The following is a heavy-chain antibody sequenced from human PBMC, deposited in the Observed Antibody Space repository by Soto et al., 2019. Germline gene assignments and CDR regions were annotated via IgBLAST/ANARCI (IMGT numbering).Heavy chain of an antibody. Sequence: ASVKVSCKASGYTFTSYGISWVRQAPGQGLEWMGWISAYNGNTNYAQKLRGRVTMTTDTSTSTAYMELRSLRSDDTAVYYCARVWSDMIVVVIGAFDIWGQGTMVTVSS. J-gene: IGHJ3*02. CDR3: ARVWSDMIVVVIGAFDI. V-gene: IGHV1-18*01. CDR2: ISAYNGNT. CDR1: GYTFTSYG. D-gene: IGHD3-22*01.